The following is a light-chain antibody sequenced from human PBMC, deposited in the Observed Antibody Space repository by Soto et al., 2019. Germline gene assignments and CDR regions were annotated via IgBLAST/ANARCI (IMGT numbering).Light chain of an antibody. J-gene: IGKJ1*01. CDR1: ESIGLW. Sequence: DVQMTQSPSTLSSSVGDRVTITCRASESIGLWLAWYQQKPGQAAKHLLYDASSLQSGVSSRFSSSGSGTAFTLTISSLKPDDFSTYSCHQYSVFPWTFGQGTKVEIK. CDR3: HQYSVFPWT. V-gene: IGKV1-5*01. CDR2: DAS.